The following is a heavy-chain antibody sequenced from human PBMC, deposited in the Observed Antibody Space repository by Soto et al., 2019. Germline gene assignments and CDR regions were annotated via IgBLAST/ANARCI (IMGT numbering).Heavy chain of an antibody. D-gene: IGHD6-6*01. J-gene: IGHJ4*02. CDR3: AGGIAARPLGY. CDR2: IYHSGST. Sequence: QLQLQESGSGLVKPSQTLSLTCAVSGGSISSGGYSWSWIRQPPGKGLEWIGYIYHSGSTYYNPSHKXRXTXSVXRSQNQFSLRLSSVTAVDTAVYYCAGGIAARPLGYWGQGTLVTVSS. CDR1: GGSISSGGYS. V-gene: IGHV4-30-2*01.